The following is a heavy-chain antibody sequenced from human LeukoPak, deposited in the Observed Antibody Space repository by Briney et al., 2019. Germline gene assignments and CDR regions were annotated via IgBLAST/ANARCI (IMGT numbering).Heavy chain of an antibody. CDR3: ARWAGNIVVVPAAIQWFDP. D-gene: IGHD2-2*02. V-gene: IGHV1-18*01. CDR1: GYTFTSYG. J-gene: IGHJ5*02. Sequence: ASVKVSCXASGYTFTSYGISWVRQAPGQGLEWMGWISAYNGNTNYAQKLQGRVTMTTDTSTSTAYMELRSLRSDDTAVYYCARWAGNIVVVPAAIQWFDPWGQGTLVTVSS. CDR2: ISAYNGNT.